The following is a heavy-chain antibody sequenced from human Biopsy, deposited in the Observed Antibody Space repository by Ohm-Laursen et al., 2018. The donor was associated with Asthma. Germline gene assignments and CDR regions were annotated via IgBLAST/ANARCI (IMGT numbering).Heavy chain of an antibody. Sequence: GSLRLSCSASGFTFSSYVMSWVRQAPGKGLEWVSAISGSGGSTYYADSVKGRFTISGDNAKNSLYLQMNSLRDEDTAVYYCARFKRGYSYGYAGVFDYWGQGTLVTVSS. CDR3: ARFKRGYSYGYAGVFDY. D-gene: IGHD5-18*01. J-gene: IGHJ4*02. CDR2: ISGSGGST. CDR1: GFTFSSYV. V-gene: IGHV3-23*01.